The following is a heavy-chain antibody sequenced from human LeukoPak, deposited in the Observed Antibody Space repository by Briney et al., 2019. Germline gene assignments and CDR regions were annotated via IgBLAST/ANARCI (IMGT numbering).Heavy chain of an antibody. V-gene: IGHV3-23*01. CDR3: AKDIAVADNYYYYGMDV. CDR2: ISGSGGST. Sequence: PGGSLRLSRAASGFTFSSYAMGWVRQAPGKGLEWVSAISGSGGSTYYADSVKGRFTISRDNSKNTLYLQMNSLRAEDTAVYYCAKDIAVADNYYYYGMDVWGKGTTVTVSS. D-gene: IGHD6-19*01. J-gene: IGHJ6*04. CDR1: GFTFSSYA.